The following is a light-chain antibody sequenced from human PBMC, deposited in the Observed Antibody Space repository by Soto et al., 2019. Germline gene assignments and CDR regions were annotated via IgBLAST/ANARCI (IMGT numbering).Light chain of an antibody. V-gene: IGLV2-14*01. Sequence: QSALTQPASVSGSPGQSITISCTGASSDFDYFNYVSWYQHHPGKAPKLMIYEVSSRPSGVSNRFSGSKSGNTASLTISGLQAEDQADYYCSSSATSSTLSVFGTGTKLTVL. CDR3: SSSATSSTLSV. CDR1: SSDFDYFNY. CDR2: EVS. J-gene: IGLJ1*01.